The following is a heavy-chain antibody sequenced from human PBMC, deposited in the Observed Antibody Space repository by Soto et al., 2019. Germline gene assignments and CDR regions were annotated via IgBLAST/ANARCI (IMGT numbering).Heavy chain of an antibody. V-gene: IGHV3-15*01. CDR3: TTDTTLYYDFWSGPLDY. D-gene: IGHD3-3*01. Sequence: GGSLRLSCAASGFTFSNAWMSWVRQAPGKGLEWVGRIKSKTDGGTTDYAAPVKGRFTISRDDSKNTLYLQMNSLKTEDTAVYYCTTDTTLYYDFWSGPLDYWGQGTLVTVSS. J-gene: IGHJ4*02. CDR2: IKSKTDGGTT. CDR1: GFTFSNAW.